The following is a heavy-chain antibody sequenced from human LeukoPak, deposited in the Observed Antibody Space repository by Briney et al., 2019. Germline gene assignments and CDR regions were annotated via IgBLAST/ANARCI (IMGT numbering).Heavy chain of an antibody. CDR2: INTNTRTP. Sequence: ASVKVSCKASGYTFTKCAINWVRQAPGQGLEWMGWINTNTRTPTYGQGFTGQFASSLDTSVSTAYLQISSLKPEDTAVYYCARGCFDSRWASDIWGQGTMVTVSS. CDR3: ARGCFDSRWASDI. D-gene: IGHD3-9*01. J-gene: IGHJ3*02. CDR1: GYTFTKCA. V-gene: IGHV7-4-1*02.